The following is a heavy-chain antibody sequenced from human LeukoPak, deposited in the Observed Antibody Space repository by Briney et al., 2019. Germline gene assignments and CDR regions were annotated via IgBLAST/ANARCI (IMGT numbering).Heavy chain of an antibody. CDR1: GGSISSYY. CDR2: IYYSGST. D-gene: IGHD3-10*01. J-gene: IGHJ5*02. Sequence: SETLSLTCTVSGGSISSYYWSWIRQPPGKGLEWIGYIYYSGSTTYNPSLKSRVTISVDTSKNQFSLKLSSVTPADTAVYYCARGGYYGSGNDFRFDPWGQGTLVTVSS. CDR3: ARGGYYGSGNDFRFDP. V-gene: IGHV4-59*01.